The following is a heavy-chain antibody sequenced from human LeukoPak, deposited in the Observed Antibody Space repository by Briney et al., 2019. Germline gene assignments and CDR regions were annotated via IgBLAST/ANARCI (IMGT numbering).Heavy chain of an antibody. V-gene: IGHV4-30-4*01. CDR3: ARDEGWLQPFDY. D-gene: IGHD5-24*01. CDR2: IYYSGST. J-gene: IGHJ4*02. CDR1: GGSISSGDYY. Sequence: SQTLSLTCTVSGGSISSGDYYWSWIRQPPGKGLEWIGYIYYSGSTYYNPSLKSRVTISVDTSKNQFSLKLSSVTAADTAVYYCARDEGWLQPFDYWGQGTLVTVSS.